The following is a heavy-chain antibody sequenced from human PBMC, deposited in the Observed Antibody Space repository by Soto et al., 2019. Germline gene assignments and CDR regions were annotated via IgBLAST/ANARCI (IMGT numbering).Heavy chain of an antibody. CDR1: GFTVSSNY. Sequence: GGSLRLSCAASGFTVSSNYMSWVRQAPGKGLEWVSVIYSGGSTYYAGSVKGRSTISRDNSKNMLYLQMNSLRAEDTAVYYCARDTIYYGDYASILPFHLKNDAFDIWGQGTMVTVSS. V-gene: IGHV3-66*01. CDR3: ARDTIYYGDYASILPFHLKNDAFDI. CDR2: IYSGGST. J-gene: IGHJ3*02. D-gene: IGHD4-17*01.